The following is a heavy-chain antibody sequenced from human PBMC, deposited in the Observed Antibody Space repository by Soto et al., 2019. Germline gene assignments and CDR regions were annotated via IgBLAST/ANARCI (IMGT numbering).Heavy chain of an antibody. CDR2: INPNSGGT. CDR3: ARSPSLAVLLWPESQGYYFDY. V-gene: IGHV1-2*04. Sequence: ASVKVSCKASGYTFTGYYMHWVRQAPGQGLEWMGWINPNSGGTNYAQKFQGWVTMTRDTSISTAYMELSRLRSDDTAVYYCARSPSLAVLLWPESQGYYFDYWGQGTLVTVSS. CDR1: GYTFTGYY. D-gene: IGHD3-10*01. J-gene: IGHJ4*02.